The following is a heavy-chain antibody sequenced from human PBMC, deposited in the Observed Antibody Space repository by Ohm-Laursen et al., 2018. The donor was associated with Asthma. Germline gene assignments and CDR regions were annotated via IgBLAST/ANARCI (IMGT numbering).Heavy chain of an antibody. J-gene: IGHJ1*01. V-gene: IGHV3-21*01. D-gene: IGHD1-26*01. CDR2: ISTASSFI. Sequence: SLRLSCAASGYTFSRYSIHWVRQIPGKGLEWVASISTASSFIYYADSVRGRFTTSRGNARNSVYLQMNSLRAEDTALYYCARNGPEWELPGREYSLHHWGEGTLVTVSS. CDR1: GYTFSRYS. CDR3: ARNGPEWELPGREYSLHH.